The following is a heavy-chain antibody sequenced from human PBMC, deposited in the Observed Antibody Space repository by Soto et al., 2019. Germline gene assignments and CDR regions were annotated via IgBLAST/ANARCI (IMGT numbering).Heavy chain of an antibody. CDR3: ARRLRHGAIFHRCGMDV. V-gene: IGHV1-18*01. CDR1: GYTFTSYG. CDR2: ISAYNGNT. D-gene: IGHD3-16*01. J-gene: IGHJ6*02. Sequence: QVQLVQSGAEVKKPGASVKVSCKASGYTFTSYGISWVRQAPGQGLEWMGWISAYNGNTNYAQKLQCRVTMTTYTATSKAYMELQSPKSDHTAVYYCARRLRHGAIFHRCGMDVWGQGTTVTVYS.